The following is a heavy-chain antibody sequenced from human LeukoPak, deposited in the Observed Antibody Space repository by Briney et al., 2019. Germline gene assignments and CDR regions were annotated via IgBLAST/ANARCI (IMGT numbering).Heavy chain of an antibody. D-gene: IGHD6-13*01. Sequence: ASVKVSCKASGYTFTSYDINWVRQATGQGLEWMGWMNPNSGNTGYAQKFQGRVTMTRNTSISTAYMELSSLRSEDTAVYYCARASIAAAGTGDYWGQGTLVTVSS. CDR3: ARASIAAAGTGDY. CDR1: GYTFTSYD. J-gene: IGHJ4*02. V-gene: IGHV1-8*01. CDR2: MNPNSGNT.